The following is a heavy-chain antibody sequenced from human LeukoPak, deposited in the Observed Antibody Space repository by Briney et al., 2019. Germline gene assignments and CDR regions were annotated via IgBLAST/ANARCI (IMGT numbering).Heavy chain of an antibody. CDR3: ARHNFFGSGSHSPFDS. CDR1: GGSIIGYY. V-gene: IGHV4-59*08. CDR2: MYYSGNT. D-gene: IGHD3-10*01. J-gene: IGHJ4*02. Sequence: SETLSLTCGVSGGSIIGYYWSWIRQPPGKGLGWIGHMYYSGNTNYNPSLKSRVTISVDTSKNQLSLKLTSVTAADTAVYYCARHNFFGSGSHSPFDSWGQGTLVPVSS.